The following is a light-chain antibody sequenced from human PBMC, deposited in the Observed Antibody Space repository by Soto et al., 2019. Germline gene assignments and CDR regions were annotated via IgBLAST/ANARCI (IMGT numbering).Light chain of an antibody. V-gene: IGKV3-20*01. Sequence: EKVLTQAGGTLSLSPGERATLSCRASQSVGNNNLAWYQQKPGQAPRLLIYDASTRATGIPDTFSGSGSGTDFTLTISRLEPEDFAVYYCEQHGSSPRTFGQGTKVDIK. J-gene: IGKJ1*01. CDR2: DAS. CDR3: EQHGSSPRT. CDR1: QSVGNNN.